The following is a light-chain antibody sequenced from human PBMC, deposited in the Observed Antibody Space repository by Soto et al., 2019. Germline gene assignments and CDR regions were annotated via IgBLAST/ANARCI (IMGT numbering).Light chain of an antibody. CDR2: DVI. V-gene: IGLV2-11*01. CDR1: SSDVGAYIY. Sequence: QSALTQPRSVSGSPGQSVTSSCTGTSSDVGAYIYVSWYQQHPGKAPKLIIYDVIKRPSGVPDRFSGSKSGNTASLTISGLQAEDEADYYCCSYAGNYTHVFGTGTKVTVL. J-gene: IGLJ1*01. CDR3: CSYAGNYTHV.